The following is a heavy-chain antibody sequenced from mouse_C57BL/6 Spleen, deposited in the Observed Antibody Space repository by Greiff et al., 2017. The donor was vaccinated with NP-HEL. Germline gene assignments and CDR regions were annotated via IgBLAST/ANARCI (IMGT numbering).Heavy chain of an antibody. J-gene: IGHJ4*01. CDR3: APQLRLGAMDD. CDR1: GYAFSSSW. V-gene: IGHV1-82*01. D-gene: IGHD3-2*02. Sequence: VQLQESGPELVKPGASVKISCTASGYAFSSSWMNWVQQRPGKGLEWVGRIYHGDGTTNYNGKFKGKATLSADKSSSTADMQLSSLTSEDSAVYFGAPQLRLGAMDDWGQGTSVTVAS. CDR2: IYHGDGTT.